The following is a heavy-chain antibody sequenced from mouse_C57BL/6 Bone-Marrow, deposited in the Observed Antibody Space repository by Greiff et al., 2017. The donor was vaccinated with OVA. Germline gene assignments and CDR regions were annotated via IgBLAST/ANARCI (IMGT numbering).Heavy chain of an antibody. CDR1: GYTFTSYW. Sequence: QVHVKQSGAELVKPGASVKMSCKASGYTFTSYWITWVKQRPGQGLEWLGDIYPGSGSTNYNEKFKSKATLTVDTSSSTAYMQLSSLTSEDSAVYYCARSGARGFAYWGQGTLVTVSA. V-gene: IGHV1-55*01. J-gene: IGHJ3*01. D-gene: IGHD3-1*01. CDR3: ARSGARGFAY. CDR2: IYPGSGST.